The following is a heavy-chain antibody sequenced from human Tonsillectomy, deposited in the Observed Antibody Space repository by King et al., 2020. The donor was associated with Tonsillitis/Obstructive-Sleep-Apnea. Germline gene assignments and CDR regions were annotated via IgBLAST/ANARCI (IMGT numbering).Heavy chain of an antibody. CDR3: ARDYGACGNYYYMDV. D-gene: IGHD3-10*01. J-gene: IGHJ6*03. CDR1: GGSISSYY. Sequence: QLQESGPGLVKPSETLSLTCTVSGGSISSYYWSWIRQPPGKGLEWIGYIYYSGSTNYNPSLKSRVTISVDTSKNQFFLKLSSVTAADTAVYYCARDYGACGNYYYMDVWGKGTTVTVSS. V-gene: IGHV4-59*01. CDR2: IYYSGST.